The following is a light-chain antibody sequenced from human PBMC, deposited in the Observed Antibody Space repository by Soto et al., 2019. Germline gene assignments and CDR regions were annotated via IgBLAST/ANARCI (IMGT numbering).Light chain of an antibody. Sequence: QSVLTQPPSVSGAPGKRVTISCTGSSSNIGAGYDVHWYQQLPGTAPKVLIYGNNNRPSGVPDRFSGSKSGTSASLAITGLQAEDEADYSCQSYDSSLNGYWVFGGGTKLSVL. CDR2: GNN. V-gene: IGLV1-40*01. CDR3: QSYDSSLNGYWV. J-gene: IGLJ3*02. CDR1: SSNIGAGYD.